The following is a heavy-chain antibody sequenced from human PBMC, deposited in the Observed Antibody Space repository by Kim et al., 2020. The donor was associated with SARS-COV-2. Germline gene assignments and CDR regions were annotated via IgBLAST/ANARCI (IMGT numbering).Heavy chain of an antibody. D-gene: IGHD6-19*01. V-gene: IGHV3-21*01. CDR3: AASLGLAVAGFDY. J-gene: IGHJ4*02. Sequence: YADSVKGRLTITRDNAENSLYLQMNSLRAEDTAVYYCAASLGLAVAGFDYWGQGTLVTVSS.